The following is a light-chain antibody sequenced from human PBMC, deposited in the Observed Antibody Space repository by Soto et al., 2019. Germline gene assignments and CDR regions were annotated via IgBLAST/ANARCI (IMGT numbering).Light chain of an antibody. CDR1: QSISTF. Sequence: DFQMTQSPSSLSASVGDRVTITCQTSQSISTFLSWYQQRPGKAPKLLIYAASTLRGGVPPRFIGSGSGTVFTLTITSLQPEDFATYYCLQSYTTPLYTFGPGTKLEIK. J-gene: IGKJ2*01. CDR2: AAS. V-gene: IGKV1-39*01. CDR3: LQSYTTPLYT.